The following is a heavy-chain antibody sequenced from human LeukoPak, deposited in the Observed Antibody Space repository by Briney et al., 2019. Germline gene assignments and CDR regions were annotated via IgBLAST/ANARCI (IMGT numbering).Heavy chain of an antibody. J-gene: IGHJ4*02. CDR2: IIPIFGTA. V-gene: IGHV1-69*01. CDR3: ARMGYGDYGYYFDY. D-gene: IGHD4-17*01. Sequence: EASVKVSCKASGGTFSSYAISWVRQAPGQGLEWMGGIIPIFGTANYAQKFQGRVTITADESTSTAYMELSSLRSEDTAVYYCARMGYGDYGYYFDYWGQGTQVTVSS. CDR1: GGTFSSYA.